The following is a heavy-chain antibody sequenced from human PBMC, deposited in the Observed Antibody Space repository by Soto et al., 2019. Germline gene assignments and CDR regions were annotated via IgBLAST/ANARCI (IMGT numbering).Heavy chain of an antibody. CDR2: ISGSDGMT. CDR1: GFSFASFA. J-gene: IGHJ4*02. Sequence: GGSLRLSCTTSGFSFASFAMTWVRQAPGKGLEWVATISGSDGMTYYADSVKGRFSIPRDTSRNTLYLQMNSLRADDTAIYYCAKWSYLDYWGQGTRVTVSS. D-gene: IGHD3-3*01. CDR3: AKWSYLDY. V-gene: IGHV3-23*01.